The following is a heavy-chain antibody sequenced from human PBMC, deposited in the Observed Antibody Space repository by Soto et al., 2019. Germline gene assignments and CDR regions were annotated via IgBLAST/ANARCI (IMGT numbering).Heavy chain of an antibody. J-gene: IGHJ5*02. CDR2: IRDRGNNYAT. CDR3: TGPLYYYDTGGYSSPFDI. CDR1: GSIFSGSA. D-gene: IGHD3-22*01. V-gene: IGHV3-73*01. Sequence: GGSLRLSCAASGSIFSGSAIHWVRQASGKGLEWLGRIRDRGNNYATAYAASVNGRFTISRDDSKSTAYLQMDRLKTEDTALYYCTGPLYYYDTGGYSSPFDIWGQGILVTVSS.